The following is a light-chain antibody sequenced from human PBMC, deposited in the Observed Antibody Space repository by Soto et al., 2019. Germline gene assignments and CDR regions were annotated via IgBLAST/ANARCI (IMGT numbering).Light chain of an antibody. J-gene: IGKJ5*01. CDR1: QSVSSN. CDR3: QRGDT. Sequence: EIVLTQSPATLSLSPGERATLSCRASQSVSSNLAWYQQKPGQAPRLLIYDASNRATGIPPRFSGSGSGTDFPLTISSLEPEDFAVYYCQRGDTFGQGTRLEIK. CDR2: DAS. V-gene: IGKV3-11*01.